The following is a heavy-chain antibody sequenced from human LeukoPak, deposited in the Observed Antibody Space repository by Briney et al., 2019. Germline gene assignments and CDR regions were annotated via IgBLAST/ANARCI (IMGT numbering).Heavy chain of an antibody. V-gene: IGHV4-39*07. CDR1: GGSISSSSYY. J-gene: IGHJ4*02. D-gene: IGHD3-10*01. CDR3: ARDSIFRGLY. CDR2: IYYSGNT. Sequence: PSGTLSLTCTVSGGSISSSSYYWGWIRQPPGKGLEWIGSIYYSGNTYYNPSLKSRVTISVDTSKNQFSLKLSSVTAADTAMYYCARDSIFRGLYWGQGTLVTVSS.